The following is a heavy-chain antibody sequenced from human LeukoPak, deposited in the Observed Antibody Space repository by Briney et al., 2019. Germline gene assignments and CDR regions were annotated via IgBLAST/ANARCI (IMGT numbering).Heavy chain of an antibody. V-gene: IGHV4-38-2*01. CDR2: IYHSGST. D-gene: IGHD3-3*01. CDR3: ARLDDFWSGYYYYYYYMDV. Sequence: SETLSLTCAVSGYSISSGYYWGWIRQPPGKGLEWIGSIYHSGSTYYNPFLKSRVTISVDKSKNQFSLKLSSVTAADTAMYYCARLDDFWSGYYYYYYYMDVWGKGTTVTVSS. J-gene: IGHJ6*03. CDR1: GYSISSGYY.